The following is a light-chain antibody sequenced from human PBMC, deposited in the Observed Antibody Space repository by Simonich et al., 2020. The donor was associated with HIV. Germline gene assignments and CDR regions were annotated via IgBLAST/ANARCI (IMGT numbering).Light chain of an antibody. Sequence: DIQLTQSPSFLSASVRDRVTITCRASQGVSSSLAWYQQRPGKAPKLLIYAASTLQRGVPSRFSGSGSGTEFTLTINSLQSEDFAVYYCQQNNNWPITFGQGTRLEIK. CDR3: QQNNNWPIT. V-gene: IGKV1-9*01. CDR1: QGVSSS. CDR2: AAS. J-gene: IGKJ5*01.